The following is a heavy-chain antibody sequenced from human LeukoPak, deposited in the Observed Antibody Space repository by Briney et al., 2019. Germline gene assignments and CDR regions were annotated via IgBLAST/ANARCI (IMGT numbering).Heavy chain of an antibody. CDR3: AKGRPYYYDSSGYYPFDY. V-gene: IGHV3-20*04. Sequence: GGSLRLSCAASGFTFDDYGMSWVRQAPGKGLEWVSGINWNGGSTGYADSVKGRFTISRDNAKNSLYLQMNSLRAEDTAVYYCAKGRPYYYDSSGYYPFDYWGQGTLVTVSS. CDR1: GFTFDDYG. D-gene: IGHD3-22*01. J-gene: IGHJ4*02. CDR2: INWNGGST.